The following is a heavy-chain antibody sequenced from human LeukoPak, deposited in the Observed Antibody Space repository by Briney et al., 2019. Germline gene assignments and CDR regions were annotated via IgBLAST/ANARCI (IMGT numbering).Heavy chain of an antibody. V-gene: IGHV3-30*02. D-gene: IGHD3-22*01. CDR2: VRYDSSNK. Sequence: GGSLRLSCAASGFTFSGYGMHWVRQAPGKGLEWVAFVRYDSSNKYYADSVKGRFTVSRDNAKNSLYLQMNSLRAEDTAVYYCARAPAHYYDSSDHYYVGESYFDYWGQGTLVTVSS. CDR1: GFTFSGYG. J-gene: IGHJ4*02. CDR3: ARAPAHYYDSSDHYYVGESYFDY.